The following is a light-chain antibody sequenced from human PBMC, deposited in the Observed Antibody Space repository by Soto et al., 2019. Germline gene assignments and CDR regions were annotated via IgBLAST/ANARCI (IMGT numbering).Light chain of an antibody. CDR2: DAS. Sequence: DIQITQSPSTLSGSVGDRVTITCRASQTISSWLAWYQQKPGKAPKLLIYDASSLESGVPSRFSGSGSGTEFTLTISSLQPDDFATYYCQQYNSYSPTFGQGTKV. CDR1: QTISSW. CDR3: QQYNSYSPT. J-gene: IGKJ1*01. V-gene: IGKV1-5*01.